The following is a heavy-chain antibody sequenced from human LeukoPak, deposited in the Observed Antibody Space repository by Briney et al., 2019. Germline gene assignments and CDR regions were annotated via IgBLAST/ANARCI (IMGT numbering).Heavy chain of an antibody. Sequence: GGSLRLSCAASGFTFSSSVMSWVRQAPGKGLEWVSSITGSGGSKYYADSVKGRFSISRDNSKNTLYLQMNSLRAEDTAVYYCAKAENGLDYWGQGTLVTVSS. D-gene: IGHD2-8*01. V-gene: IGHV3-23*01. CDR3: AKAENGLDY. CDR2: ITGSGGSK. CDR1: GFTFSSSV. J-gene: IGHJ4*02.